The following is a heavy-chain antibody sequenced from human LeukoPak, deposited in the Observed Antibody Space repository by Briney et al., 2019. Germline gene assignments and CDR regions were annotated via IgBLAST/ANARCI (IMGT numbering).Heavy chain of an antibody. CDR2: ISAYNGNT. D-gene: IGHD4-4*01. Sequence: GASVKVSCKASGYTFTGYYMHWVRQAPGQGLEWMGWISAYNGNTNYAQKLQGRVTMTTDTSTSTAYMELRSLRSDDTAVYYCARGSRDDYSNYAPDYWGQGTLVTVSS. V-gene: IGHV1-18*04. J-gene: IGHJ4*02. CDR1: GYTFTGYY. CDR3: ARGSRDDYSNYAPDY.